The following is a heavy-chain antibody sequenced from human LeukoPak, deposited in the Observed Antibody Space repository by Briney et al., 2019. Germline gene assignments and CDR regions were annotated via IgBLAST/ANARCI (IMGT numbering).Heavy chain of an antibody. J-gene: IGHJ6*03. CDR3: ARTYYGSGSLYYYYHYMDV. D-gene: IGHD3-10*01. CDR1: GGSISSYY. Sequence: SETLSLTCTVSGGSISSYYWSWIRQPPGKGLEWIGYIYYGGRANYNPSLKSRVTISVDTSKNQFSLKLSSVTAADTAVYYCARTYYGSGSLYYYYHYMDVWGKGTTVTVSS. V-gene: IGHV4-59*01. CDR2: IYYGGRA.